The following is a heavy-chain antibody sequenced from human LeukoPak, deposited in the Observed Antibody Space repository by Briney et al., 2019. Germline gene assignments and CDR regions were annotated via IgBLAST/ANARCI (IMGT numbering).Heavy chain of an antibody. V-gene: IGHV3-48*03. D-gene: IGHD2-8*01. CDR3: ARLGSLCRNGVCYGG. CDR1: GFTFSSYE. J-gene: IGHJ4*02. Sequence: QPGGSLRLSCAAFGFTFSSYEMNWVRQAPGKGLEWISHISSSGRTMYYADSVKGRFTISRDNAKNSLYLQMNSLRAEDTAVYYCARLGSLCRNGVCYGGWGQGTLVTVSS. CDR2: ISSSGRTM.